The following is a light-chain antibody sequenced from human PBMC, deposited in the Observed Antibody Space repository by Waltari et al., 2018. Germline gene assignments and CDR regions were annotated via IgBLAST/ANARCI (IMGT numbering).Light chain of an antibody. J-gene: IGKJ2*01. CDR2: GAS. CDR3: QQFENWPYT. CDR1: QTISTT. Sequence: EIVMTQLPATLAVSPGDTATLSCWASQTISTTIAWYQQKPGQAPKFLIYGASVRAPGIPARFGGSGSGTEYTLTIAGLQSEDFAVYYCQQFENWPYTFGQGTKLEIK. V-gene: IGKV3-15*01.